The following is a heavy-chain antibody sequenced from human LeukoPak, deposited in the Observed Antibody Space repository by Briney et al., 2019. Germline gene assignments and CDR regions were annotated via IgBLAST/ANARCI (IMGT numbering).Heavy chain of an antibody. Sequence: PGGSLRLSCAASGFTFSSYSMNWVRQAPGKGLEWVSYISSSSSTIYYADSVKGRFTISRDNAKNSLYLQMNSLRAEDTAVYYCARESAVIVVVRGAFDIWGQGTMVTVSS. CDR1: GFTFSSYS. J-gene: IGHJ3*02. CDR2: ISSSSSTI. V-gene: IGHV3-48*01. D-gene: IGHD3-22*01. CDR3: ARESAVIVVVRGAFDI.